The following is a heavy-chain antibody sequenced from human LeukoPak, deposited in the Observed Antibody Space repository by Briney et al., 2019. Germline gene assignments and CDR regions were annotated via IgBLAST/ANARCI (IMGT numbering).Heavy chain of an antibody. V-gene: IGHV3-23*01. D-gene: IGHD3-22*01. CDR2: INDSGGRT. J-gene: IGHJ4*02. CDR3: AKRGVVIRVILVGFHKEAYYFDS. Sequence: GGSLRLSCAVSGITLSNYGMSWVRQAPGKGLEWVAGINDSGGRTNYADSVKGRFTISRDNPKNTLYLQMNSLRAEDTAVYFCAKRGVVIRVILVGFHKEAYYFDSWGQGALVTVSA. CDR1: GITLSNYG.